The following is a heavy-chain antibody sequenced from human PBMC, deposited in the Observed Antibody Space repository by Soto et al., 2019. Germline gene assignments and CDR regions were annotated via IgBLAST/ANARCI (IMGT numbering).Heavy chain of an antibody. CDR2: INHSGST. D-gene: IGHD2-2*02. V-gene: IGHV4-34*01. Sequence: PSETLSLTCAVYGGSFSGYYWSWIRQPPGKGMEWIGKINHSGSTNYNPSLKSRVTISVDTSKNQFSLKLSSVTAADTAVYYCARLPAAIRDYYYFGMDVWGQGTTVTDSS. CDR1: GGSFSGYY. CDR3: ARLPAAIRDYYYFGMDV. J-gene: IGHJ6*02.